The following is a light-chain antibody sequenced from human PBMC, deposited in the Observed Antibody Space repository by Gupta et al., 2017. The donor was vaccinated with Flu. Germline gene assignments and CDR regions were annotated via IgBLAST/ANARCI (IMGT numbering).Light chain of an antibody. Sequence: GRTASMTCGRNNIGTKSVHWYQQKTGKAPALVVTGESDRPSGLPDRFSGANSGNTATLTVSRVEAGDEADYHCRVWPSSSEQMVLGGGTKLTVL. CDR3: RVWPSSSEQMV. J-gene: IGLJ3*02. V-gene: IGLV3-21*03. CDR2: GES. CDR1: NIGTKS.